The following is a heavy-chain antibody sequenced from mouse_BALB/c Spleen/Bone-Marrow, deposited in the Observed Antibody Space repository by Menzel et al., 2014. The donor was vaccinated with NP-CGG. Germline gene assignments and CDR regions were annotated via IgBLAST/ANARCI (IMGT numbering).Heavy chain of an antibody. D-gene: IGHD2-3*01. V-gene: IGHV5-6-3*01. CDR1: GFTFXSYG. CDR3: ARERDGYFRDAMDY. CDR2: INSNGGST. J-gene: IGHJ4*01. Sequence: EVKLQESGGGLVQPGGSLKLSCAASGFTFXSYGMSWVRQTPDKRLELVATINSNGGSTYYPDSVKGRFTISRDNAKNTLYLQMSSLKSEDTAMYYCARERDGYFRDAMDYWGQGTSVTVSS.